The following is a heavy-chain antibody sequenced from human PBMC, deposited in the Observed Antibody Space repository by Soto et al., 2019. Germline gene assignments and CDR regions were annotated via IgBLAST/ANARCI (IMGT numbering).Heavy chain of an antibody. CDR2: INAGNGNT. V-gene: IGHV1-3*01. CDR3: ARVHYYGSGSYYPY. J-gene: IGHJ4*02. CDR1: GYTFTSYA. D-gene: IGHD3-10*01. Sequence: ASVKVSFKAAGYTFTSYAMHWVRQAPGQRLEWMGWINAGNGNTKYSQKFQGRVTITRDTSASTAYMELSSLRSEDTAVYYCARVHYYGSGSYYPYRGQGTLVTVSS.